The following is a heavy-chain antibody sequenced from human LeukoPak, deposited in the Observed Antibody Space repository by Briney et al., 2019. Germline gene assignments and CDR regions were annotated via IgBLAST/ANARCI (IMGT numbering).Heavy chain of an antibody. CDR2: IYSGXXX. CDR3: AMVRYGWFDP. D-gene: IGHD3-10*01. V-gene: IGHV3-23*03. J-gene: IGHJ5*02. Sequence: GGSLRLSCAASGFTFSSYAMSWVRQAPGKGXEWVSVIYSGXXXXXXXXXXGXFTIXXXXSKNTLXLQMNSLRAEDTAVYYCAMVRYGWFDPWGQGTLVTVSS. CDR1: GFTFSSYA.